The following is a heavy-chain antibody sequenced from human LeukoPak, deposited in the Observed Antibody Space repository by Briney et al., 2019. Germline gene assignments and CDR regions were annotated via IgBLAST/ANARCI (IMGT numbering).Heavy chain of an antibody. CDR2: ISWNSGSI. V-gene: IGHV3-9*01. J-gene: IGHJ3*02. D-gene: IGHD3-22*01. CDR1: GFTFDDYA. Sequence: GGSLRLSCAASGFTFDDYAMHWVRQAPGKGLEWVSGISWNSGSIGYADSVKGRYTISRDNAKNSLYLQMNSLRAEDTALYYCAKTDYYDSSGYYYLRGAFDIWGQGTMVTVSS. CDR3: AKTDYYDSSGYYYLRGAFDI.